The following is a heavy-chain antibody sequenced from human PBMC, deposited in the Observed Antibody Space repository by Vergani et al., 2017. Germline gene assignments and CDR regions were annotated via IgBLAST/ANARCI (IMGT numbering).Heavy chain of an antibody. CDR3: ARHSTVEWLVKLGWIDP. CDR2: IYYSGST. CDR1: GASISSSNYY. D-gene: IGHD6-19*01. J-gene: IGHJ5*02. Sequence: QLQLQESGPGLVKPSATLSLTCSVSGASISSSNYYWGWIRQPPGKGLEWIASIYYSGSTYYNPSLKSRVTISVDKSKNQLSLKLSSVTAADTAVYFCARHSTVEWLVKLGWIDPWGQGILVTVSS. V-gene: IGHV4-39*01.